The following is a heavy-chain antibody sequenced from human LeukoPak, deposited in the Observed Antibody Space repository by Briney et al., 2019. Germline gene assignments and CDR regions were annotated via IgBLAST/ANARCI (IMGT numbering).Heavy chain of an antibody. J-gene: IGHJ5*02. Sequence: GGSLRLSCAASGFTFTSYEMNWVRQAPGPGLEGVSYISSSGSTIYYAVSVKGRFTISRDDSNTTMHLQMNSVRPEDTAVYFCARNYYHSSAPGSWFDPWGQGTLVTVSS. D-gene: IGHD3-22*01. CDR3: ARNYYHSSAPGSWFDP. V-gene: IGHV3-48*03. CDR1: GFTFTSYE. CDR2: ISSSGSTI.